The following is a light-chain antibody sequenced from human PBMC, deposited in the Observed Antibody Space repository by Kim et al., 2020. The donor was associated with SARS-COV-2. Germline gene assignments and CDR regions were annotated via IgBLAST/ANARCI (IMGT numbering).Light chain of an antibody. Sequence: SASVGDRVTITCRASKSISSWLAWYQQKPGKAPKVLMYKASNLESGVPSRFSGSGSGTEFTLTISSLQPEDFATYYCQQYSSYWTFGQGTKVDIK. CDR3: QQYSSYWT. CDR1: KSISSW. CDR2: KAS. J-gene: IGKJ1*01. V-gene: IGKV1-5*03.